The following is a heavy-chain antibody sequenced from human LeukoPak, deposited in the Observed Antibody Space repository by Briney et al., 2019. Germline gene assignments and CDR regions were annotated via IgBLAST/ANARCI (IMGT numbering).Heavy chain of an antibody. Sequence: EASVKVSCKASGYTFTSYYMHWVRQAPGQGLEWMGIINPSGGSTSYAQKFQGRVTMTRDTSISTAYMELSRLRSDDTAVYYCARCRGQEGTPPGKLRFLEWLTVGYYYYYYMDVWGKGTTVTVSS. CDR1: GYTFTSYY. V-gene: IGHV1-46*01. CDR2: INPSGGST. D-gene: IGHD3-3*01. J-gene: IGHJ6*03. CDR3: ARCRGQEGTPPGKLRFLEWLTVGYYYYYYMDV.